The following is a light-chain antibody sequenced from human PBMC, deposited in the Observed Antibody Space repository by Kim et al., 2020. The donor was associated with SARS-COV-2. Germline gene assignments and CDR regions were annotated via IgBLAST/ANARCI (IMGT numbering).Light chain of an antibody. Sequence: GDRVTITCRASQSINIWLAWYQQKPGKAPNLLIYDASNLESGVPSRFSGGGSGTEFTLTISSLQPDDFATYYCQEYKSNSWTFGQGTKVEI. V-gene: IGKV1-5*01. CDR2: DAS. CDR1: QSINIW. CDR3: QEYKSNSWT. J-gene: IGKJ1*01.